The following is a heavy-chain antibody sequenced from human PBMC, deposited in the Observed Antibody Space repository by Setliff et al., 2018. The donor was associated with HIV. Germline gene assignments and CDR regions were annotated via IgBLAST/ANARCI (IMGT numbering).Heavy chain of an antibody. V-gene: IGHV4-4*07. CDR3: ARAAAGNTGPSDL. Sequence: PSETLSLTCTVSDSGTYYWSWIRQPAGKGLEWIGRVSSRGDTNYNPSLKSRVTMSVDTSKNQFSLKLTSVTASDTAVYYCARAAAGNTGPSDLWGQGSPVTGSS. J-gene: IGHJ5*02. CDR2: VSSRGDT. CDR1: DSGTYY. D-gene: IGHD4-17*01.